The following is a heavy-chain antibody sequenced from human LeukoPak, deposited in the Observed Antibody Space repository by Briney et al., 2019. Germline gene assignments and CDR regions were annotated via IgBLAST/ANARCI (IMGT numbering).Heavy chain of an antibody. V-gene: IGHV4-34*01. J-gene: IGHJ4*02. CDR3: ARAGSSRRLTL. CDR2: INHSGIT. D-gene: IGHD6-6*01. Sequence: SETLSLTCAVYGESFSDYYWSWIRQPPGKRLEWIGEINHSGITNYNPSLKSRVTISEDTSKNQFSLKLSSLTAEDTAVYYCARAGSSRRLTLWGRGTLVTVSS. CDR1: GESFSDYY.